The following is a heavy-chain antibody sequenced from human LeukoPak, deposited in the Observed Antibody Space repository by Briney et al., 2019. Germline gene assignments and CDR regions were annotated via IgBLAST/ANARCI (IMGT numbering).Heavy chain of an antibody. CDR3: ASGNSSGYYYYGMDV. V-gene: IGHV5-51*01. Sequence: GESLKISCKGSGYSFTSYWIGWVRQMPGKGLEWMGIIYPGDSDTRYSPSFQGQVTISADKSISTAYLQWSSLKASDTAMYYCASGNSSGYYYYGMDVWGQGTTVTVSS. J-gene: IGHJ6*02. D-gene: IGHD3-22*01. CDR2: IYPGDSDT. CDR1: GYSFTSYW.